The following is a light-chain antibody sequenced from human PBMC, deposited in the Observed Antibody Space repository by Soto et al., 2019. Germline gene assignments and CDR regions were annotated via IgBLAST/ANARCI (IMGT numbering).Light chain of an antibody. J-gene: IGKJ1*01. CDR2: WAS. V-gene: IGKV4-1*01. Sequence: DIVMTQSPDSLAVSLGERATINCKSSQSVLYSSNNKNYLAWYQQKPGQPPKLLIYWASTRESGVPDRVSGGGSGTDFTLTISSLQAEDVAVYYCQQYYSPWTFGQGTKVEIK. CDR3: QQYYSPWT. CDR1: QSVLYSSNNKNY.